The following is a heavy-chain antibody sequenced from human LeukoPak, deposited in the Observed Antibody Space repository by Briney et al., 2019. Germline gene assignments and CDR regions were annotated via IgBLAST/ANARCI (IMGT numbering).Heavy chain of an antibody. J-gene: IGHJ5*02. CDR3: AREAYYDILTGWDNWFDP. CDR1: GGTFSSYA. Sequence: GASVEVSCKASGGTFSSYAISWVRQAPGQGLEWMGGIIPIFGTANYAQKFQGRVTITADESTSTAYMELSSLRSEDTAVYYCAREAYYDILTGWDNWFDPWGQGTLVTVSS. D-gene: IGHD3-9*01. V-gene: IGHV1-69*13. CDR2: IIPIFGTA.